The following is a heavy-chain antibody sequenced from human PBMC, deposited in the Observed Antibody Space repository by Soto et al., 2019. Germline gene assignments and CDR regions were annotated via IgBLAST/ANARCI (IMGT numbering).Heavy chain of an antibody. D-gene: IGHD3-10*01. CDR1: GFTFRDYY. CDR2: ISASGTSI. J-gene: IGHJ4*02. V-gene: IGHV3-11*01. CDR3: ARDPLDAYGY. Sequence: QVQLVESGGGLVKPGGSLRLSCAASGFTFRDYYMTWIHQAPGKGLEWLAYISASGTSINYADSVKGRFTISRDNAKNSLFLQMNSLRAEDTALYYCARDPLDAYGYWGQGTLVTVSS.